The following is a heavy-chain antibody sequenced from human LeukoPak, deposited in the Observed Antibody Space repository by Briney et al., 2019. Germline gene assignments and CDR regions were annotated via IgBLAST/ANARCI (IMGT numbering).Heavy chain of an antibody. D-gene: IGHD5/OR15-5a*01. Sequence: ASVKVSCKASGYTFTGYYMHWVRQAPGQGLEWMGWMNPHSGGTNYAQNFQGRVTMTRDTSISTAYMELSGLRSDDTAVYFCARDFGVSTILGGDFWGQGTLATVSS. CDR3: ARDFGVSTILGGDF. CDR1: GYTFTGYY. CDR2: MNPHSGGT. J-gene: IGHJ4*02. V-gene: IGHV1-2*02.